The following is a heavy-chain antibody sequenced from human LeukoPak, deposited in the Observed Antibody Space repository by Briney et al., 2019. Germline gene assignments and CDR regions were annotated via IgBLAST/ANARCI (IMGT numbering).Heavy chain of an antibody. V-gene: IGHV3-53*01. CDR3: ARGRTGGEGDYLPSPYYYGMDV. J-gene: IGHJ6*02. CDR1: GFTVSSNY. CDR2: IYSGGST. Sequence: GGSLRLSCAASGFTVSSNYMSWVRQAPGKGLEWVSVIYSGGSTYYADSVKGRFTISRDNSKNTLYLQMNSLRAEDTAVYYCARGRTGGEGDYLPSPYYYGMDVWGQGTTVTVSS. D-gene: IGHD4-17*01.